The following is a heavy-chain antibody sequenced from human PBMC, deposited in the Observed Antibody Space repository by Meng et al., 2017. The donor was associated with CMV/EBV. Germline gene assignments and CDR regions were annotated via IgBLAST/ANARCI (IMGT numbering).Heavy chain of an antibody. V-gene: IGHV3-74*01. CDR3: ARGDYPYYFDY. CDR2: INSAVSST. Sequence: LSSAASGFTFSSYWMHWVRQAPGQGLVWVSRINSAVSSTSYADSVKGRFTISRDNAKNTLYLQMNSLRAEDTAVYYCARGDYPYYFDYWGQGTLVTVSS. CDR1: GFTFSSYW. J-gene: IGHJ4*02. D-gene: IGHD3-16*01.